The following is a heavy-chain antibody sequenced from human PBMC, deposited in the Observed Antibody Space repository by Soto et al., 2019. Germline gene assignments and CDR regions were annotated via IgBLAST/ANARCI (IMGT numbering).Heavy chain of an antibody. D-gene: IGHD3-3*01. CDR2: IYYSGST. CDR3: ARVKDYDFWSGYYWFDP. Sequence: SETLSLTCTVSGGSISSYYWSWIRQPPGKGLEWIGYIYYSGSTNYNPSLKSRVTISVDTSKNQFSLKLSSVTAADTAVYYCARVKDYDFWSGYYWFDPWGQGTLVTVS. V-gene: IGHV4-59*01. J-gene: IGHJ5*02. CDR1: GGSISSYY.